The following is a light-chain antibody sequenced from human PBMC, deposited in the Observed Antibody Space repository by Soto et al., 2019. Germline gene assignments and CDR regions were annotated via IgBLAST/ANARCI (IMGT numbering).Light chain of an antibody. CDR3: QQYNHRPS. CDR2: GAS. Sequence: EIVMTQSPATLSVSPGERATLSCRASQSVTNSFLAWYQQKPGQAPRLLIYGASRRATGIPDRFTGSGSGTEFTLTISSLQSEDFAVYYCQQYNHRPSFGQGTKVDIK. CDR1: QSVTNS. J-gene: IGKJ1*01. V-gene: IGKV3D-15*01.